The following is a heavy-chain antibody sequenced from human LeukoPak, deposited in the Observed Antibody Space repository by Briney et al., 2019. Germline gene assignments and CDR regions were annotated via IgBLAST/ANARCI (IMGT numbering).Heavy chain of an antibody. CDR1: GGSFSGYY. J-gene: IGHJ6*03. V-gene: IGHV4-34*01. CDR3: ARGLIPLGIWGYYYYYYYMDV. CDR2: INHSGST. D-gene: IGHD7-27*01. Sequence: PSETLSLTCAVYGGSFSGYYWSWIRQPPGKGLEWIGEINHSGSTNYNPSLKSRVTISVDTSKNQFSLKLSSVTAADTAVYYCARGLIPLGIWGYYYYYYYMDVWGKGTTVTVSS.